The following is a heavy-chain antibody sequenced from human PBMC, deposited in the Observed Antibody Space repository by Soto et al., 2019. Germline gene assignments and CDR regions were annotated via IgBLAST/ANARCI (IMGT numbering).Heavy chain of an antibody. D-gene: IGHD2-15*01. CDR2: ISAYNGNT. CDR3: VVAAQPYYFDY. J-gene: IGHJ4*02. V-gene: IGHV1-18*01. CDR1: GYTFTSYG. Sequence: QVKLVQSGAEVKKPGASVKVSCKASGYTFTSYGISWVRQAPGQGLEWMGWISAYNGNTNYAQKLQGRVTMTTDTSTSTDYMELRSLRSDDTAVYYCVVAAQPYYFDYWGQGNLVTVSS.